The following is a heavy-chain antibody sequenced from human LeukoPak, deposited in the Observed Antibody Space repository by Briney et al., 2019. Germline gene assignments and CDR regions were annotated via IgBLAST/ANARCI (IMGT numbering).Heavy chain of an antibody. CDR1: GGSISSYY. V-gene: IGHV4-59*01. D-gene: IGHD3-10*01. Sequence: SESLSLTCTVSGGSISSYYWGWVRQPPGKGLEWLGYIYYSGSTNYNPSLKSRVTISVDTSKNQFSLKLSSVTAADTAVYYCARAIYGSGSYSDYWGQGTLVTVSS. CDR3: ARAIYGSGSYSDY. J-gene: IGHJ4*02. CDR2: IYYSGST.